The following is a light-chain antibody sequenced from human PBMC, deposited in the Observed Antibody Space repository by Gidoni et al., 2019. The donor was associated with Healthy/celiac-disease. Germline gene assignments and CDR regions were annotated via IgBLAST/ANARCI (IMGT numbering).Light chain of an antibody. CDR2: GAP. J-gene: IGKJ1*01. V-gene: IGKV3-15*01. CDR1: QGVSSN. CDR3: QHYNNWPPWT. Sequence: IVMTQSPATLSVSPGERATLSCRASQGVSSNLAWYQQKPGQAPRLLIYGAPTRATGIPARFSGSGSGTEFTLTISSLQPEDCAVYYCQHYNNWPPWTFGQGTKVEFK.